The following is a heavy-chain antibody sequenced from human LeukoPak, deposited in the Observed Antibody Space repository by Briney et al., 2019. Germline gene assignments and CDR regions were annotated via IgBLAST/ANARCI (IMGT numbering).Heavy chain of an antibody. CDR3: ARDRDCSGGSCYGY. CDR2: IYSGGST. CDR1: GFTVSSNY. J-gene: IGHJ4*02. D-gene: IGHD2-15*01. Sequence: GGSLRLSCAASGFTVSSNYMSWVRQAPGKGLEWVSVIYSGGSTYYADSVKGRFTISRDNSKNTLYLQMNSLRAEDTAVYYCARDRDCSGGSCYGYWGRGTLVTVSS. V-gene: IGHV3-66*01.